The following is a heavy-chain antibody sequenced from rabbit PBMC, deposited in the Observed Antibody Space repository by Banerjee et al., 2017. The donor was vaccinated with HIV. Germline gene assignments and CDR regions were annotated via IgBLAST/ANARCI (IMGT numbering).Heavy chain of an antibody. J-gene: IGHJ4*01. Sequence: QKQLVESGGGLVQPEGSLTLTCKASGSDISSNAMCWVRQAPGKGLELIACIYSSNGDKWYASWVNGRFSISRENTQNTVSLQLNSLTAADTATYFCAREAGSGVYKGIFNLWGPGTLVTVS. D-gene: IGHD8-1*01. V-gene: IGHV1S47*01. CDR1: GSDISSNA. CDR2: IYSSNGDK. CDR3: AREAGSGVYKGIFNL.